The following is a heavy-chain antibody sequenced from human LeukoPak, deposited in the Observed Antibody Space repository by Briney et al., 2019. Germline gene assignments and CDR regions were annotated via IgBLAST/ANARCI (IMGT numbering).Heavy chain of an antibody. D-gene: IGHD3-22*01. CDR3: AKDRNYYDSSGYDY. V-gene: IGHV3-23*01. CDR2: ISGSGGST. CDR1: GFTFSSYA. J-gene: IGHJ4*02. Sequence: GGSLRLSCAASGFTFSSYAMSWVRQAPGKGLEWVSAISGSGGSTYYADSVKGRFTISRDNSKNTLYLQMNSLKAEGTAVYYCAKDRNYYDSSGYDYWGQGTLVTVSS.